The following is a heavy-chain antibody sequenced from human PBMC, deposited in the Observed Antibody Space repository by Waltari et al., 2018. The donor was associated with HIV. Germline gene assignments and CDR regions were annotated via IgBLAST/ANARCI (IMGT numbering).Heavy chain of an antibody. CDR1: GITFRNAW. V-gene: IGHV3-15*01. J-gene: IGHJ4*02. CDR3: TTLWYSYDSTDY. D-gene: IGHD3-22*01. CDR2: SKSGAEGGTT. Sequence: EVQLVESGGGLVKPGGSLRLSCAASGITFRNAWMSWVRQAPGKVQGLDGRSKSGAEGGTTDYSATVKGRFTITRDDSKHTLYLQMDSLKTEDTAVYYCTTLWYSYDSTDYWGQGTLVTVSS.